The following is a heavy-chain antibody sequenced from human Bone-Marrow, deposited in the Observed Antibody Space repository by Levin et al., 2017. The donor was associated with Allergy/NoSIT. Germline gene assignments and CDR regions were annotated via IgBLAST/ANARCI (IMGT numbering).Heavy chain of an antibody. D-gene: IGHD4-23*01. CDR3: VRTLPYGGAYFDY. CDR1: GFTFSDHY. CDR2: TRNKANTYTR. Sequence: SCAASGFTFSDHYMDWVRQAPGKGLEWVARTRNKANTYTREYSASVKGRFTISRDESKNSLYLQMNSLKTEDTAVYFCVRTLPYGGAYFDYWGQGALVTVSS. J-gene: IGHJ4*02. V-gene: IGHV3-72*01.